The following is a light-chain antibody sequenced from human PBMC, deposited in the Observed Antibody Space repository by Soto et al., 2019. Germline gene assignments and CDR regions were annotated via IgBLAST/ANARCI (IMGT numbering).Light chain of an antibody. CDR2: GAS. CDR1: QSVSTN. V-gene: IGKV3-15*01. J-gene: IGKJ4*01. CDR3: QQYNNWPLT. Sequence: EIVMTQSPVTLSVSPGERATLSCRASQSVSTNLAWYQQKPGQAPRLLIYGASTRATDIPARFSGSGSGTEFTLTISSLQSEDFAVYYCQQYNNWPLTFGGGTKVDI.